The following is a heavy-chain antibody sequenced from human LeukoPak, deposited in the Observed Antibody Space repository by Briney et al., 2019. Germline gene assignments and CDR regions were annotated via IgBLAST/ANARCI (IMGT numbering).Heavy chain of an antibody. D-gene: IGHD1-26*01. V-gene: IGHV1-2*05. CDR2: INPNNGGT. J-gene: IGHJ4*02. CDR3: TRESGSYHGNDY. Sequence: ASVKVSCKASGYTFTGYYMHWVRQAPGQGLEWMGQINPNNGGTNYAQKFQGRVTMTGDTSISTAYMELSSLRSDDTVVYYCTRESGSYHGNDYWGQGTLVTVSS. CDR1: GYTFTGYY.